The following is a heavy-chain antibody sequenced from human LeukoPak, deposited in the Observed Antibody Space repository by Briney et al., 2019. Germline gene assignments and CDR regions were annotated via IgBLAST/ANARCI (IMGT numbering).Heavy chain of an antibody. D-gene: IGHD1-26*01. Sequence: GGSLRLSCAASGFTFSSYSMNWVRQAPGKGLEWVSSISSSSYIYYADSVKGRFTISRDNAKNSLYLQMNSLRAEDTAVYYCARDPNSGSYPEVYWGQGTLVTVSS. CDR2: ISSSSYI. V-gene: IGHV3-21*01. CDR3: ARDPNSGSYPEVY. J-gene: IGHJ4*02. CDR1: GFTFSSYS.